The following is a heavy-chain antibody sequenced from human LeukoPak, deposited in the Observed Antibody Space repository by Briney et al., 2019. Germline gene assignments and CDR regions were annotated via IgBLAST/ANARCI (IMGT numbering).Heavy chain of an antibody. D-gene: IGHD6-13*01. CDR2: IYPGDSET. CDR1: GYSFTSYW. Sequence: GESLKISFKGSGYSFTSYWIGWVRQMPGKGLEWMGIIYPGDSETRYSPSFQGQVTISADKSISTAYLQWSSLKASDTAMYYCARLKQQLVRGYDAFDIWGQGTMVTVSS. V-gene: IGHV5-51*01. J-gene: IGHJ3*02. CDR3: ARLKQQLVRGYDAFDI.